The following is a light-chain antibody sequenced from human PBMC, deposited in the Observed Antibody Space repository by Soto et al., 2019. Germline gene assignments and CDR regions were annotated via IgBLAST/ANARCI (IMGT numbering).Light chain of an antibody. J-gene: IGKJ4*01. CDR1: QSLLRSNGNNY. Sequence: VLTQSPLSLPVTPGEPASISCRSSQSLLRSNGNNYLDGFLQRPGQSPQLLIFLGSHRASGVSYRVSGNRSVTDYTLKISREEAEDVGIYYCMQALQTALTFGGGTKVEI. CDR2: LGS. V-gene: IGKV2-28*01. CDR3: MQALQTALT.